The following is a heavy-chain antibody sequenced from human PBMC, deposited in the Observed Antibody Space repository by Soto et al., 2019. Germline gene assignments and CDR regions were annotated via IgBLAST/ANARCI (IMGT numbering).Heavy chain of an antibody. CDR1: GYTFTSYG. D-gene: IGHD3-3*01. V-gene: IGHV1-18*01. CDR2: ISAYNGNT. Sequence: QVPLVQSGAEVKKPGASVKVSCKASGYTFTSYGISWVRQAPGQGLEWMGWISAYNGNTNYAQKLQGRVTMTTDTSTSTAYMELRSLRSDDTAVYYCARRPTNDFWSGYHYGMDVWGQGTTVTVSS. J-gene: IGHJ6*02. CDR3: ARRPTNDFWSGYHYGMDV.